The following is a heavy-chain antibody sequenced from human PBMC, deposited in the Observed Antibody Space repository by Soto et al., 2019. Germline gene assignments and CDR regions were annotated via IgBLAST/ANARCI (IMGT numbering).Heavy chain of an antibody. J-gene: IGHJ4*02. CDR3: ARRGSNSFDY. CDR2: IYSGGGT. D-gene: IGHD5-12*01. Sequence: EVPLVESGGGLVQPGGSLRLSCAASGYTVSSNHMTWVRQAPGMGLECVSVIYSGGGTYYADSVKGRFTISRDNSKSTVYLQMNSLRAEDTAVYYCARRGSNSFDYWGQGSLVTVSS. CDR1: GYTVSSNH. V-gene: IGHV3-66*01.